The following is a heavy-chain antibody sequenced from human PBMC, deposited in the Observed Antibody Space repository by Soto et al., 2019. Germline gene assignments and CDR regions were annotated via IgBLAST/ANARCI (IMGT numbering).Heavy chain of an antibody. CDR1: GFTFSSYS. CDR2: ISSSSSYI. V-gene: IGHV3-21*01. Sequence: EVQLVESGGGLVKPGGSLRLSCAASGFTFSSYSMNWVRQAPGKGLEWVSSISSSSSYIYYADSVKGRFTISRDNAKNSLYLQMNSLRAEDTAVYYCAREVPYGGNSGLPDYWGQGTLFTVSS. J-gene: IGHJ4*02. D-gene: IGHD4-17*01. CDR3: AREVPYGGNSGLPDY.